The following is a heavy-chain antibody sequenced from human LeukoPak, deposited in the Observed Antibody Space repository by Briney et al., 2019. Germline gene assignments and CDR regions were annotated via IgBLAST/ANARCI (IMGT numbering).Heavy chain of an antibody. Sequence: PGGSLRLSCAASGFTFSSYGMHWVRQAPGKGLEWVAVIWYDGSNKYYADSVKGRFTISRDNSKNTLYLQVNSLRAEDTAVYYCARVSGTANFDYWGQGTLVTVSS. CDR1: GFTFSSYG. V-gene: IGHV3-33*01. CDR2: IWYDGSNK. D-gene: IGHD1-1*01. CDR3: ARVSGTANFDY. J-gene: IGHJ4*02.